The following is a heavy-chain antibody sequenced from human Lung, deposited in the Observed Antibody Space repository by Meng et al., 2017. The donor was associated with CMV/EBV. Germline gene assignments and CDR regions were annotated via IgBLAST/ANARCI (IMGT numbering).Heavy chain of an antibody. Sequence: DVQLVESGGGLVQPGGSLRVSCRGSGAGFIFSDLWINWVRQAPGKGLEWVGRTKSKVDGETRDYAAAVRGRFAISRDDSKNTLYLHMNSLKTEDTAVYYCTTDRPRSGGKTHDFWGQGTLVTVSS. CDR1: GAGFIFSDLW. CDR2: TKSKVDGETR. V-gene: IGHV3-15*01. CDR3: TTDRPRSGGKTHDF. J-gene: IGHJ4*02. D-gene: IGHD4-23*01.